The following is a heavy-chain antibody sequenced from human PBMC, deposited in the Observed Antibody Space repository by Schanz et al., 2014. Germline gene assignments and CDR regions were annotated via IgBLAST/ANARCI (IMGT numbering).Heavy chain of an antibody. D-gene: IGHD1-1*01. CDR2: ISASGDST. CDR3: ARRVPYSFGLDV. Sequence: EVQLLESGGGFVQPGGSLRLSCAASGFTFSSYVMNWVRQAPGRGLEWVSFISASGDSTSYADSVKGRFTISRDNSKNTLYLQMNSLRDEDTAMYYCARRVPYSFGLDVWGQRATVTVSS. V-gene: IGHV3-23*01. J-gene: IGHJ6*02. CDR1: GFTFSSYV.